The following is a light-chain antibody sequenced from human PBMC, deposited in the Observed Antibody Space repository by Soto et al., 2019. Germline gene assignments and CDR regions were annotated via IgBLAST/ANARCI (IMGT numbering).Light chain of an antibody. V-gene: IGKV3-15*01. J-gene: IGKJ1*01. CDR3: QQYHYWWT. CDR2: GAS. CDR1: QTINSA. Sequence: EIVLTQSPATLSVSPGDRATLSCRASQTINSALAWYQQKPGQAPRLRIYGASTRATAIADRFSASGSGTDFTLTISSLQSEDSAVYYCQQYHYWWTFGQGTKVEIK.